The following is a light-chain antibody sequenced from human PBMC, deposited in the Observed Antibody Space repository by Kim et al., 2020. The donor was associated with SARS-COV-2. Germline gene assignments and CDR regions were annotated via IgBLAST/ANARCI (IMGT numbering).Light chain of an antibody. CDR2: GAS. V-gene: IGKV3-15*01. CDR3: QQYNNWLT. Sequence: SWSPGERATLSCRASQSVSSNLAWYQQKPGQAPRLLIYGASTRATGIPARFSGSGSGTEFTLTISSLQSEDFAVYYCQQYNNWLTFGGGTKVDIK. CDR1: QSVSSN. J-gene: IGKJ4*01.